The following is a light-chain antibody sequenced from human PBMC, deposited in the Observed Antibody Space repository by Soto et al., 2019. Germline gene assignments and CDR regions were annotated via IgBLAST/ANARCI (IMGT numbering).Light chain of an antibody. CDR3: QQYGSSPLLT. CDR1: QSVSSNY. J-gene: IGKJ4*01. V-gene: IGKV3-20*01. Sequence: EIVLTQSPGTRSLSPGERATLSCRASQSVSSNYLAWYQQKPGQAPRLLIYGASSRATGIPDRFSGSGSGTDFTLTISRLEPEDFAVYYCQQYGSSPLLTFGGGTKVEIK. CDR2: GAS.